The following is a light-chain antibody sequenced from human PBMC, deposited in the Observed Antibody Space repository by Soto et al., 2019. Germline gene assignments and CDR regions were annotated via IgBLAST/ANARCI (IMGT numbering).Light chain of an antibody. J-gene: IGKJ5*01. V-gene: IGKV1-39*01. CDR3: QQSYSTPIT. CDR2: AAS. Sequence: DIQMTQSPSSLSASVCDRVTITCRASQSISSYLNWYQQKPGKAPKLLIYAASSLQSGVPSRFSGSGSGTDFTLTISSRQPEDFATYYCQQSYSTPITFGQGTRLEIK. CDR1: QSISSY.